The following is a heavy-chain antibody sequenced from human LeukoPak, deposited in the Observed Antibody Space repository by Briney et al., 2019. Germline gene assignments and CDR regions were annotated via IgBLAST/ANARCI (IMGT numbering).Heavy chain of an antibody. D-gene: IGHD5-24*01. Sequence: SETLSLTCTVSGGSISSSSYYWGWIRQPPGEGLEWIGSIYYSGSTYYNPSLKSRVTISVDTSKNQFSLKLSSVTAADTAVYYCASYARDGYNPWQFDYWGQGTLVTVSS. CDR3: ASYARDGYNPWQFDY. CDR1: GGSISSSSYY. J-gene: IGHJ4*02. CDR2: IYYSGST. V-gene: IGHV4-39*01.